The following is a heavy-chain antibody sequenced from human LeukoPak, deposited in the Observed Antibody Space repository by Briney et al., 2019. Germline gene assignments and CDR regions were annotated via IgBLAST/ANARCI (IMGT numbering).Heavy chain of an antibody. V-gene: IGHV4-59*08. J-gene: IGHJ1*01. CDR1: GGSINNYF. CDR2: IYYSGST. CDR3: ASSDYGYFQH. Sequence: PSETLSLTCTVSGGSINNYFWTWIRQPPGKGLEWIGYIYYSGSTNYNPSLKSRVTISVDTSKNQFSLKLSSVTAADTAVYYCASSDYGYFQHWGQGTLVTVSS. D-gene: IGHD4-17*01.